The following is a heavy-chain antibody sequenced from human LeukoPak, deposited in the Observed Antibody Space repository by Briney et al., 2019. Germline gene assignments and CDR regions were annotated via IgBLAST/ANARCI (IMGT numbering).Heavy chain of an antibody. V-gene: IGHV1-24*01. CDR1: GYTLTELS. D-gene: IGHD5-18*01. J-gene: IGHJ6*02. Sequence: ASVKVSCKVSGYTLTELSIHWVRQAPGKGLEWMGGFDPEDGETIYAQKFQGRVTMTEDTSTDTAYMELSSLRSEDTAVYYCATRDPRGYSYGSVLHYYGMDVWGQGTTVTVSS. CDR2: FDPEDGET. CDR3: ATRDPRGYSYGSVLHYYGMDV.